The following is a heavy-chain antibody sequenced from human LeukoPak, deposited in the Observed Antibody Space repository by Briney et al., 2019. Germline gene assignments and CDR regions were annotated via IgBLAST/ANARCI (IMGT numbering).Heavy chain of an antibody. Sequence: KSGGSLRLSCVSSAFTFSTYSMNWVRQAPVKGLELVSFISGSTSYIYYADSVRGRFTISRDNAKNSLNLQMNSLRAEDTALYDCARGSDFVWGSYRPYFDYWGQGTLVTVSS. CDR1: AFTFSTYS. CDR3: ARGSDFVWGSYRPYFDY. CDR2: ISGSTSYI. J-gene: IGHJ4*02. D-gene: IGHD3-16*02. V-gene: IGHV3-21*01.